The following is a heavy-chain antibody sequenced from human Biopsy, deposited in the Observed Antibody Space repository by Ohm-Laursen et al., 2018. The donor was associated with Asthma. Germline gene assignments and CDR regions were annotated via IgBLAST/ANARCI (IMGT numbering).Heavy chain of an antibody. CDR3: ARGGLHYYEYYGMDV. CDR1: GFTFDNYT. D-gene: IGHD2-21*02. V-gene: IGHV3-30*04. Sequence: SLRLPCSASGFTFDNYTMHWVRQAPGKGLEWVTIISYDGRNTYYADSVEGRFTISRDNSKNTPFLQMSSLRPEDTAVYYCARGGLHYYEYYGMDVWGQGTTVTVSS. J-gene: IGHJ6*02. CDR2: ISYDGRNT.